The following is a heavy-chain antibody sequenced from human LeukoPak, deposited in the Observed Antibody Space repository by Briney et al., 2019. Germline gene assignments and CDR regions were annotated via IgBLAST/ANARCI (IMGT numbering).Heavy chain of an antibody. V-gene: IGHV3-11*05. CDR1: GGSISSYY. CDR2: ISSSSSYT. J-gene: IGHJ3*02. D-gene: IGHD2-2*01. CDR3: ARDPGSTRAFDI. Sequence: KPSETLSLTCTVSGGSISSYYWSWIRQAPGKGLEWVSYISSSSSYTNYADSVKGRFTISRDNAKNSLYLQMNSLRAEDTAVYYCARDPGSTRAFDIWGQGTMVTVSS.